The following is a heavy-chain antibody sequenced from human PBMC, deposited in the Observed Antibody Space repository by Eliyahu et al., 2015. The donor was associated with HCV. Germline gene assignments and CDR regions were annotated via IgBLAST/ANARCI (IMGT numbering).Heavy chain of an antibody. V-gene: IGHV1-2*04. CDR1: GYXFTGYX. Sequence: QVQLVQSGAEVKKPGAXVKVSCXASGYXFTGYXMXXVRQAPGQGLEWMGWINPNSGGTNYAQKFQGWVTMTRDTSISTAYMELSRLRSDDTAVYYCARAGIQLWWDAFDIWGQGTMVTVSS. D-gene: IGHD5-18*01. J-gene: IGHJ3*02. CDR2: INPNSGGT. CDR3: ARAGIQLWWDAFDI.